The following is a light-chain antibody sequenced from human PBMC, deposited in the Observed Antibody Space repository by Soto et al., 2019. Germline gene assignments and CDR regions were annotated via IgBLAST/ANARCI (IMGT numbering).Light chain of an antibody. CDR3: QHYRTS. J-gene: IGKJ4*01. CDR1: QSVSSSY. CDR2: GAS. V-gene: IGKV3-20*01. Sequence: EIVLTQSPGTLSLSQGERATLSCRASQSVSSSYLAWYQQKPGQPPRLLIFGASRRATGISDRFTGSGSGTVFTRTITRLEPEDFSVYYCQHYRTSFGGGTKVEIK.